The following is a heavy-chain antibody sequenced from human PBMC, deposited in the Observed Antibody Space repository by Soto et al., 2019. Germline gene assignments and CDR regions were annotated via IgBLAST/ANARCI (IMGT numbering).Heavy chain of an antibody. D-gene: IGHD4-17*01. J-gene: IGHJ4*02. CDR1: GFTFSSYA. CDR2: ISYDGSNK. Sequence: QVQLVESGGGVVQPGRSLRLSCAASGFTFSSYAMHWVRQAPGKGLEWVAVISYDGSNKYYADSVKGRFTISRDNSKNTLYLQMNSLRAEDTAVYYFARDFGRLRWIYYFDYWGQGTLVTVAS. V-gene: IGHV3-30-3*01. CDR3: ARDFGRLRWIYYFDY.